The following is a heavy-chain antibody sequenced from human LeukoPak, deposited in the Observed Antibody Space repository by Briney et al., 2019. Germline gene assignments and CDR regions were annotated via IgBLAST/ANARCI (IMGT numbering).Heavy chain of an antibody. CDR2: IIPILGIA. Sequence: SVKVSCKASGGTFSSYAISWVRQAPGQGLEWMGRIIPILGIANYAQKFQGRVTITADKSTSTAYMELSSLRSEDTAVYYCARDKSIVVVPAGTWNWYFDLWGRGTLVTVSS. D-gene: IGHD2-2*01. CDR3: ARDKSIVVVPAGTWNWYFDL. J-gene: IGHJ2*01. CDR1: GGTFSSYA. V-gene: IGHV1-69*04.